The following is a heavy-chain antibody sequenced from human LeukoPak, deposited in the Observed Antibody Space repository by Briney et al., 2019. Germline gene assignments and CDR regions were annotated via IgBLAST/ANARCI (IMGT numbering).Heavy chain of an antibody. CDR1: GFTFSSYN. J-gene: IGHJ4*02. CDR2: ISSSSNYI. V-gene: IGHV3-21*01. Sequence: NPGGSLRLSCAASGFTFSSYNMNWVRQAPGKGLEWVSSISSSSNYIYYADSVKGRFTVSRDNAKNSLYRQMNSLRVDDTAVHYCARVEMATIGDYWGQGTLVTVSS. CDR3: ARVEMATIGDY. D-gene: IGHD5-24*01.